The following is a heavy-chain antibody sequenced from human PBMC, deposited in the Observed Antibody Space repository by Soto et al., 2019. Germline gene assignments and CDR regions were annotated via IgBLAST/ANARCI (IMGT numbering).Heavy chain of an antibody. D-gene: IGHD3-16*01. CDR1: GGSFRGYF. Sequence: PSETLSLTCAVSGGSFRGYFWSWIRQSPDKGLEWIGEINDSGSTYYNPSFKSRLTISVDTSNSQISLRLTAVTAADSAVYYCQGGDFWGQGTRVTVSS. V-gene: IGHV4-34*01. CDR3: QGGDF. J-gene: IGHJ4*02. CDR2: INDSGST.